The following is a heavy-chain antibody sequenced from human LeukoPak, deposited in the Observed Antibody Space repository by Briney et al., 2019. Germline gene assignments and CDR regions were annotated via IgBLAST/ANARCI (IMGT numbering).Heavy chain of an antibody. CDR2: IYYSGST. CDR1: GYSISSSNW. D-gene: IGHD1-1*01. V-gene: IGHV4-28*01. J-gene: IGHJ4*02. Sequence: SETLSLTCAVSGYSISSSNWWGWIRQPPGKGQEWIGYIYYSGSTYYNPSLKSRVTMSVDTSKNQFSLKLSSVTAVDTAVYYCARKEGHQNVFDYWGQGTLVTVSS. CDR3: ARKEGHQNVFDY.